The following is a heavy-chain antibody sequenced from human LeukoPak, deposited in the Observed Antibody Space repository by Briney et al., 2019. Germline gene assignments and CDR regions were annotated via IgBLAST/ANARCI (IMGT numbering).Heavy chain of an antibody. Sequence: PSETLSLTCTVSGGSISSYYWGWIRQLPGKGLEWIGSIYYSGSTYYNPSLKSRVTISVDTSKNQFSLKLSSVTAADTAVYYCARHVFSYGDYLDYWGQGTLVTVSS. J-gene: IGHJ4*02. V-gene: IGHV4-39*01. CDR2: IYYSGST. CDR1: GGSISSYY. CDR3: ARHVFSYGDYLDY. D-gene: IGHD4-17*01.